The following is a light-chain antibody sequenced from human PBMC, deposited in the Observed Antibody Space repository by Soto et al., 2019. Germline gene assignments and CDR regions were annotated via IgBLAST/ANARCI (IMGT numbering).Light chain of an antibody. CDR1: SSDVGGYNF. J-gene: IGLJ1*01. Sequence: QSVLAQPASVSGSPGQSITISCTGTSSDVGGYNFVSWYQQHPGKAPKLMIYDVRNRPSGVSNRFSGSKSVNTASLTISGLQAEDEADYYCSSYTSSSTYDFGTGTKVTVL. CDR3: SSYTSSSTYD. CDR2: DVR. V-gene: IGLV2-14*01.